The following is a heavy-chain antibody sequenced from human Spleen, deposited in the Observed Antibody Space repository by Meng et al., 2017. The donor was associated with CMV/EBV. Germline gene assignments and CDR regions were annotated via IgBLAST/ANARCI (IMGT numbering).Heavy chain of an antibody. V-gene: IGHV4-4*02. Sequence: GSLRLSCAASGFTFSSYGMNWVRQAPGEGLEWIGEIYHSGSTNYNPSLKSRVTISVDKSKNQFSLKLSSVTAADTAVYYCARGAAYGGVDSWGQGTLVTVSS. J-gene: IGHJ4*02. D-gene: IGHD4/OR15-4a*01. CDR3: ARGAAYGGVDS. CDR2: IYHSGST. CDR1: GFTFSSYG.